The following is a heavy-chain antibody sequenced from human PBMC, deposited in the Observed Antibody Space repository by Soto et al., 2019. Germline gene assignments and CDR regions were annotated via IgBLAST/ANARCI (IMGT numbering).Heavy chain of an antibody. CDR2: ISYDGSNK. V-gene: IGHV3-30*18. CDR1: GFTFSSYG. J-gene: IGHJ4*02. Sequence: QVQLVESGGGVVQPGRSLRLSCAASGFTFSSYGMHWVSRAPGKGLEWVAVISYDGSNKYYADSVKGRFTISRDNSKNTLYLQMNSLRAEDTAVYYCAKATYCGGDCYPDYWGQGTLVTVSS. CDR3: AKATYCGGDCYPDY. D-gene: IGHD2-21*02.